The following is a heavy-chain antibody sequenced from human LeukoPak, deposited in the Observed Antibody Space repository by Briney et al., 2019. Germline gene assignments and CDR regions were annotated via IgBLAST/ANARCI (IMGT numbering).Heavy chain of an antibody. CDR3: ARAHGGIGAFDI. Sequence: EASVKVSCKASGYTFTGDYMHWLRQAPGQGLEWMGWINPNSGGTNYAQKFQGRVTMTRDTSISTAYMELSRLRSDDTAVYDCARAHGGIGAFDIWGQGTMVTVSS. V-gene: IGHV1-2*02. CDR1: GYTFTGDY. D-gene: IGHD3-16*01. CDR2: INPNSGGT. J-gene: IGHJ3*02.